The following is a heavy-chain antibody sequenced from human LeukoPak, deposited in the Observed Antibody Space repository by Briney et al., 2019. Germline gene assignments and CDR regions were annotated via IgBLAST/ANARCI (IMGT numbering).Heavy chain of an antibody. CDR1: GYTFTSYD. Sequence: ASVKVSCKASGYTFTSYDINWVRQAPGQGLEWMGWMNPNSGNTGYAQKFQGRVTITRNTSISTAYMELSSLRSDDAAVYYCARGHLFYYSSGYYWFDPWGQGTLVTVSS. D-gene: IGHD3-22*01. CDR3: ARGHLFYYSSGYYWFDP. CDR2: MNPNSGNT. V-gene: IGHV1-8*03. J-gene: IGHJ5*02.